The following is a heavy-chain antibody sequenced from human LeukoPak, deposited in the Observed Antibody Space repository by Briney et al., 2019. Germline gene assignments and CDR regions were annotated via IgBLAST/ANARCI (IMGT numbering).Heavy chain of an antibody. V-gene: IGHV1-69*06. Sequence: ASVKVSCKASGGTFSSYAISWVRQAPGQGLEWMGGIIPIFGTANYAQKFQGRVTITADKSTSTAHMELSSLRSEDTAVYYCARWRGDNWNDSYYYYYMDVWGKGTTVTVSS. D-gene: IGHD1-20*01. CDR3: ARWRGDNWNDSYYYYYMDV. CDR2: IIPIFGTA. CDR1: GGTFSSYA. J-gene: IGHJ6*03.